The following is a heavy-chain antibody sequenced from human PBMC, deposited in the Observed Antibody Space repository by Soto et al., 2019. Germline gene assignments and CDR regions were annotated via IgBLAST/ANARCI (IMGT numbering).Heavy chain of an antibody. J-gene: IGHJ4*02. Sequence: EVQLVESGGGLVQPGGSLRLSCGASGFSFSSYWMHWLRQVPGKGLVWVSRINGDGDYTNYADSVKGRFTISRDNAKNTLYLQMNSLRAEDTAVYYCARERGGYSSDFWGQGTLVTVSS. CDR2: INGDGDYT. V-gene: IGHV3-74*01. D-gene: IGHD2-15*01. CDR1: GFSFSSYW. CDR3: ARERGGYSSDF.